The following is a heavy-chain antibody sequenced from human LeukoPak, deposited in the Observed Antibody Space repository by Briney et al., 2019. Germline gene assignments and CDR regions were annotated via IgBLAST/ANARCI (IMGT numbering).Heavy chain of an antibody. CDR3: ARGRSYGYNYYYYYMDV. CDR2: IYHSGST. V-gene: IGHV4-4*02. D-gene: IGHD5-18*01. Sequence: SETLSLTCAVSGGSISSSNWWSWVRQPPGKGLEWIGEIYHSGSTNYNPSLKSRVTISVGTSKNQFSLKLSSVTAADTAVYYCARGRSYGYNYYYYYMDVWGKGTTVTVS. CDR1: GGSISSSNW. J-gene: IGHJ6*03.